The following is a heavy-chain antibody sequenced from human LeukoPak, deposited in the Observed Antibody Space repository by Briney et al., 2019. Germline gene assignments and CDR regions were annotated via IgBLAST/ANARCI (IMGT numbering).Heavy chain of an antibody. Sequence: GASVKVSCKASGYTFTSYGISWVRQAPGQGLEGMGWISAYNGNTNYAQKLQGRVTMTTDTSTSTAYTELRSLGSDDTAVYYCARAGGVGHVDYWGQGTLVTVSS. CDR3: ARAGGVGHVDY. V-gene: IGHV1-18*04. J-gene: IGHJ4*02. D-gene: IGHD3-16*01. CDR1: GYTFTSYG. CDR2: ISAYNGNT.